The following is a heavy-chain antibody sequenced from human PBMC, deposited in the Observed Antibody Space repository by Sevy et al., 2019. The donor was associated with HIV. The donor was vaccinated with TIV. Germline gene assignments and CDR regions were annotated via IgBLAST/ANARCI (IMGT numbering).Heavy chain of an antibody. D-gene: IGHD6-19*01. J-gene: IGHJ4*02. CDR3: ARDRYASGDFDY. Sequence: ASVKVSCKTFGYTFSNHYIHWVRQAPGHGLEWMGVINPSGGSTKYAHRFQGRVTMTMDPSTSTFYMDLSTLRSEDTAVYYCARDRYASGDFDYWGQGTLVTVSS. CDR1: GYTFSNHY. V-gene: IGHV1-46*01. CDR2: INPSGGST.